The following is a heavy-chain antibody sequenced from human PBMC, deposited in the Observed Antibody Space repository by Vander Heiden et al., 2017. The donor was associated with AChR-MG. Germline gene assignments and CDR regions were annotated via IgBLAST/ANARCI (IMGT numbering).Heavy chain of an antibody. CDR2: IYYSGTT. CDR3: ARQGPGGRAFDI. V-gene: IGHV4-39*01. J-gene: IGHJ3*02. Sequence: QLQLHESGPGLVKPSETLSLTCTVSGGSITSSSYFWGWIRQPPGKGLEWVGTIYYSGTTYYNPSLKSRVTISVDTSKNQFSLKLRSVTAADTAVYYCARQGPGGRAFDIWGQGTMVTVSS. D-gene: IGHD3-16*01. CDR1: GGSITSSSYF.